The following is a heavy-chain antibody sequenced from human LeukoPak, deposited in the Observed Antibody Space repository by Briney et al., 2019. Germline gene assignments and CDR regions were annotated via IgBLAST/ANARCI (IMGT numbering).Heavy chain of an antibody. CDR3: ARRQFRTYYDFWSGDSYYFDY. D-gene: IGHD3-3*01. CDR2: IYYSGST. J-gene: IGHJ4*02. V-gene: IGHV4-39*01. Sequence: KPSETLSLTWTVSGGSISSSSYYWGWIRQPPGKGLEWIGSIYYSGSTYYNPSLKSRVTISVDTSKNQFSLKLSSVTAADTAVYYCARRQFRTYYDFWSGDSYYFDYWGQGTLVTVSS. CDR1: GGSISSSSYY.